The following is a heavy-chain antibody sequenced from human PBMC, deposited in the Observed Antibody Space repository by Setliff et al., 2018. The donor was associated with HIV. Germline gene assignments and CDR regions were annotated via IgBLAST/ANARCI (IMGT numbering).Heavy chain of an antibody. J-gene: IGHJ6*02. V-gene: IGHV4-59*01. D-gene: IGHD3-22*01. CDR1: GGSISSDY. Sequence: LSLTCTVSGGSISSDYWSWIRQPPGKGLEWIGYIYYSGSTNYNPSLKSRVTISVATPKNQFSLKLNSVTTADTAVYYCARSRTSSGYYGVTGYGMDVWGQGTTVTVSS. CDR3: ARSRTSSGYYGVTGYGMDV. CDR2: IYYSGST.